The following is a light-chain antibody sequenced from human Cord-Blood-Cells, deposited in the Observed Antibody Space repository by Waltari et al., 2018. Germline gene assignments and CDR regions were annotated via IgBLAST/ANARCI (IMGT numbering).Light chain of an antibody. V-gene: IGKV1-5*03. Sequence: DIQMTQSPSTLSASVGDRVTINCRASQSISSWLAWYQQKPGKAPKLLINKASSLESGVPTRCSGSGSRKEVTLTISSLQPDDFATYYRQQYNSYSPTFGQGTKVEIK. J-gene: IGKJ1*01. CDR1: QSISSW. CDR2: KAS. CDR3: QQYNSYSPT.